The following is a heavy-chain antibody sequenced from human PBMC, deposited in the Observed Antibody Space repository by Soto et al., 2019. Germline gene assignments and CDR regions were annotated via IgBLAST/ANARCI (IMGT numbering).Heavy chain of an antibody. J-gene: IGHJ4*02. CDR1: GGSISSYY. V-gene: IGHV4-59*12. CDR2: IYYSGST. Sequence: SETLSLTCTVSGGSISSYYWSWIRQPPGKGLEWIGYIYYSGSTNYKPSLKSRVTISVDTSKNQFSLKLSSVTAADTAVYYCARDLYGSGSTYFYYWGQGTLVTVSS. D-gene: IGHD3-10*01. CDR3: ARDLYGSGSTYFYY.